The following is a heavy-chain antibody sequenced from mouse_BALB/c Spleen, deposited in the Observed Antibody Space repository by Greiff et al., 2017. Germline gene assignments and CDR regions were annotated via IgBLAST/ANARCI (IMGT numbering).Heavy chain of an antibody. V-gene: IGHV5-12-1*01. CDR3: ARHGSWFAY. J-gene: IGHJ3*01. CDR2: ISSGGGST. Sequence: VESGGGLVKPGGSLKLSCPASGFAFSSYDMSWVRQTPEKRLEWVAYISSGGGSTYYPDTVKGRFTISRDNAKNTLYLQMSSLKSEDTAMYYCARHGSWFAYWGQGTLVTVSA. CDR1: GFAFSSYD.